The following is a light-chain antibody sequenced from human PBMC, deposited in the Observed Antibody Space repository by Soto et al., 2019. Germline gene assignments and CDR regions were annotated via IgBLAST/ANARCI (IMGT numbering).Light chain of an antibody. CDR2: DMS. J-gene: IGKJ2*01. CDR3: QQRNAWPRHT. Sequence: EIVLTQFPATLSLSPGERATLSCRASQSVSSSLAWYQQKPGQAPRLLIYDMSNRATGIPARFIGSGSGTDFTLTISSLDSEDSAVFYGQQRNAWPRHTFGQGTKLEI. CDR1: QSVSSS. V-gene: IGKV3-11*01.